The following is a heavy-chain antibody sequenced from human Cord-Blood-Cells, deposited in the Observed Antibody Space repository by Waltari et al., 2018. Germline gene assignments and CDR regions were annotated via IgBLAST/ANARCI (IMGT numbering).Heavy chain of an antibody. V-gene: IGHV4-34*01. J-gene: IGHJ4*02. Sequence: QVQLQQWGAGLLKPSETLSPTCAVYGGSFSGYYLSWLPQPPGKGLEWIGEINHSGSTNYNPSLKSRVTISVDTSKNQFSLKLSSVTAADTAVYYCARGDDSSGYSTFDYWGQGTLVTVSS. D-gene: IGHD3-22*01. CDR1: GGSFSGYY. CDR3: ARGDDSSGYSTFDY. CDR2: INHSGST.